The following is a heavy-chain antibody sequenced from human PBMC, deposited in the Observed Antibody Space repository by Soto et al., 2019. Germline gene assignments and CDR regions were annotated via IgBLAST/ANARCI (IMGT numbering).Heavy chain of an antibody. V-gene: IGHV1-69*08. CDR3: AREVEAAAGPSAEYFQH. J-gene: IGHJ1*01. Sequence: QVQLVQSGAEVKKPGSSVKVSCKASGGTFSSYTISWVRQAPGQGLEWMGRIIPILGIANYAQKFQGRVTITAEKSTSTAYMELSSLRSEDTAVYYCAREVEAAAGPSAEYFQHWGQGTLVTVSS. CDR2: IIPILGIA. D-gene: IGHD6-13*01. CDR1: GGTFSSYT.